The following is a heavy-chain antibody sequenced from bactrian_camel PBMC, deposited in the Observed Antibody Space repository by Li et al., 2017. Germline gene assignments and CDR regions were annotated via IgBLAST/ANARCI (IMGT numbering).Heavy chain of an antibody. CDR2: LDSDGYR. J-gene: IGHJ4*01. Sequence: HVQLVESGGGSVQAGGSLRLSCVASGYSIRNYCVGWFRQAPGKEREGLEVLDSDGYRKSEDSAKGRFTVSLDRQKGALYLQMNNLRPEDTAMYYCAADSTGGLCSNNGEYAYPDYWGQGTQVTVS. CDR1: GYSIRNYC. CDR3: AADSTGGLCSNNGEYAYPDY. V-gene: IGHV3S53*01. D-gene: IGHD1*01.